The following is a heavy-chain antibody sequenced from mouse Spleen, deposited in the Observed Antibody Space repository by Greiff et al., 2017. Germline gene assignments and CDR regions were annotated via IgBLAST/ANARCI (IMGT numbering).Heavy chain of an antibody. CDR3: ARGGIYYDYDDWFAY. D-gene: IGHD2-4*01. V-gene: IGHV1-55*01. Sequence: VKLQQPGAELVKPGASVKMSCKASGYTFTSYWITWVKQRPGQGLEWIGDIYPGSGSTNYNEKFKSKATLTVDTSSSTAYMQLSSLTSEDSAVYYCARGGIYYDYDDWFAYWGQGTLVTVSA. CDR1: GYTFTSYW. J-gene: IGHJ3*01. CDR2: IYPGSGST.